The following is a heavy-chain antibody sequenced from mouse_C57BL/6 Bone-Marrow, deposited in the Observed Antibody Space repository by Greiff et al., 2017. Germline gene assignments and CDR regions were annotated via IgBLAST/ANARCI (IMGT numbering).Heavy chain of an antibody. V-gene: IGHV5-9-1*02. D-gene: IGHD2-3*01. CDR3: TRAIYDGYMYYFDY. CDR1: GFTFSSYA. CDR2: ISSGGDYI. J-gene: IGHJ2*01. Sequence: EVQGVESGEGLVKPGGSLKLSCSASGFTFSSYAMSWVRQTPEKRLEWVAYISSGGDYIYYADTVKGRFTISRDNARNTLYLQMSSLKSEDTAMYYCTRAIYDGYMYYFDYGGQGTTLTVSS.